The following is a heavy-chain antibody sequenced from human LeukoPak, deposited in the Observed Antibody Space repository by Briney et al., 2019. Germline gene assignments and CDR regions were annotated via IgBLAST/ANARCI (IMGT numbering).Heavy chain of an antibody. V-gene: IGHV3-30*02. J-gene: IGHJ3*02. Sequence: GGSLRLSCAASGFTFSSYGMHWVRQAPGKGLEWVAFIRSDGSNKYYADSVRGRFTISRDNSKNTLYLQMNSLRAEDTAVYYCAKKWSGDYDSSGVNDAFDIWGQGTMVTVSS. CDR3: AKKWSGDYDSSGVNDAFDI. CDR1: GFTFSSYG. D-gene: IGHD3-22*01. CDR2: IRSDGSNK.